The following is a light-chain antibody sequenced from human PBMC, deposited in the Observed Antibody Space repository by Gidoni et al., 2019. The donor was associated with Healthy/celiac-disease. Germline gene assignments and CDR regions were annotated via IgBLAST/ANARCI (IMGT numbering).Light chain of an antibody. J-gene: IGLJ2*01. V-gene: IGLV3-1*01. CDR1: KLGDKY. CDR3: QAWDSSTAVV. CDR2: QDS. Sequence: SYELTQPPSVSVSPGQTASITCSGAKLGDKYACWYPQKPGQSPVLVIYQDSKRPSGIPGRFSGSNSGNTATLTISGTQAMDEADYYCQAWDSSTAVVFGGGTKLTVL.